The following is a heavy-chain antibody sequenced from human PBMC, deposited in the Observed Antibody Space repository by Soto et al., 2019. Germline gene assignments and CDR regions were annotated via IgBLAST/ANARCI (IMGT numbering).Heavy chain of an antibody. CDR3: ARDRLGYCSGGSCYSGY. V-gene: IGHV1-18*01. CDR2: ISAYNGNT. Sequence: ASVKVSCKASGYTFTSHGISWVRQAPGQGLEWMGWISAYNGNTNYAQKLQGRVTMTTDTSTSTAYMELRSPRSDDTAVYYCARDRLGYCSGGSCYSGYWGQGTLVTVSS. CDR1: GYTFTSHG. J-gene: IGHJ4*02. D-gene: IGHD2-15*01.